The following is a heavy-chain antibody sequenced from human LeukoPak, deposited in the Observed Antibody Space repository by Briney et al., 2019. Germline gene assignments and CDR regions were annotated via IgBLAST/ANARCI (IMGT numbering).Heavy chain of an antibody. CDR3: VRALGSSSADY. V-gene: IGHV3-7*01. J-gene: IGHJ4*02. CDR1: GFTFTHSW. D-gene: IGHD6-6*01. CDR2: IKQDGSEK. Sequence: GGSLRLSCAASGFTFTHSWMSWVRQAPGKGLEWVANIKQDGSEKYYVDSVEGRFTISRDNAKNSISLQMNSLRGEDTAVYYCVRALGSSSADYWGQGTLVTVSS.